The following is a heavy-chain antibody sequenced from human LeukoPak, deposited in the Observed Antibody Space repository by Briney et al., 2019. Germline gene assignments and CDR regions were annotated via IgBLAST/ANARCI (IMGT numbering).Heavy chain of an antibody. V-gene: IGHV4-39*07. CDR3: AREVVMGGYSYGDFDYYYYMDV. J-gene: IGHJ6*03. Sequence: PSETLSLTCTVSGGSISSSSYYWGWIRQPPGKGLEWIGSIYYSGSTYYNPSLKSRVTISVDTSKNQFSLKLSSVTAADTAVYYCAREVVMGGYSYGDFDYYYYMDVWGKGTTVTVSS. D-gene: IGHD5-18*01. CDR1: GGSISSSSYY. CDR2: IYYSGST.